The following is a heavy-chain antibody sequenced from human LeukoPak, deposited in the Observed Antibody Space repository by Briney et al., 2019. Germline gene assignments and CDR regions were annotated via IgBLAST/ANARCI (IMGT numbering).Heavy chain of an antibody. CDR2: MNPNSGNT. V-gene: IGHV1-8*01. D-gene: IGHD3-10*01. Sequence: ASVKVSCKASGYTFTSYDIHWVRQATGQGLEWMGRMNPNSGNTGYAQKFQGRVTMTRNTSISTAYMELSSLRSEDTAVYYCARGGRDVLLWFGEAWGYYYGMDVWGQGTTVTASS. CDR1: GYTFTSYD. CDR3: ARGGRDVLLWFGEAWGYYYGMDV. J-gene: IGHJ6*02.